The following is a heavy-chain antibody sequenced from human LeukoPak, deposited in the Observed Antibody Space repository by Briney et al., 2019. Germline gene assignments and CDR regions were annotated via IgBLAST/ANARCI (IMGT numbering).Heavy chain of an antibody. CDR1: GFTFSSYG. CDR3: AKAPRRYRTNGVCYYFDY. CDR2: IRYDGSNK. Sequence: GGSLRLSCAASGFTFSSYGMHWVRQAPGKGLEWVAFIRYDGSNKYYADSVKGRFTISRDNSKNTLYLQMNSLRAEDTAVYYCAKAPRRYRTNGVCYYFDYWGQGTLVTVSS. D-gene: IGHD2-8*01. V-gene: IGHV3-30*02. J-gene: IGHJ4*02.